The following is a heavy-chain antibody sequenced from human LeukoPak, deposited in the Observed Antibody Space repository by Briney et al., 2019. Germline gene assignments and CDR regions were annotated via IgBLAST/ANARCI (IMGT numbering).Heavy chain of an antibody. J-gene: IGHJ3*02. CDR3: AKGQGIVRGSYRRHDAFDI. D-gene: IGHD3-16*02. Sequence: GGSLRLSCAASGFTFSSHAMSWVRQAPEKGLEWVSAISGSGGSTYYADSVKGRFTISRDNSKNTLYLQMNSLRAEDTAVYYCAKGQGIVRGSYRRHDAFDIWGQGTMVTVSS. CDR1: GFTFSSHA. CDR2: ISGSGGST. V-gene: IGHV3-23*01.